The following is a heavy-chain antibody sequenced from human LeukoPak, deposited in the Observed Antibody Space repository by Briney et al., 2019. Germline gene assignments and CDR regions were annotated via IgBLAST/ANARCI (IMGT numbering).Heavy chain of an antibody. CDR2: INHSGST. Sequence: PSETLSLTCTVSGGSISSYYWSWIRQPAGKGLGWIGEINHSGSTNYNPSLKSRVTISVDTSKNQFSLKLSSVTAADTAVYYCARVVHYYGSGSYTPWGQGTLVTVSS. V-gene: IGHV4-34*01. CDR3: ARVVHYYGSGSYTP. D-gene: IGHD3-10*01. CDR1: GGSISSYY. J-gene: IGHJ5*02.